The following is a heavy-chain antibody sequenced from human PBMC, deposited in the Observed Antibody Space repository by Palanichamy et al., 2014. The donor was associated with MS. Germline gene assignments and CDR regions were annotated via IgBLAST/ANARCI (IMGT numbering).Heavy chain of an antibody. J-gene: IGHJ4*02. CDR1: GLTFGDAW. CDR2: IKSKPDGGTA. Sequence: EVHLVEVWGVGLVKPGGSLRLSCAASGLTFGDAWMNWVRQAPGKGLEWVGRIKSKPDGGTADYAAPVKGRFSISRDDSINTIYLQMNSLKTEDTAVYFCTTGPKGYYDKSGYYQYYFDYWGQGTLVTVSS. D-gene: IGHD3-22*01. V-gene: IGHV3-15*07. CDR3: TTGPKGYYDKSGYYQYYFDY.